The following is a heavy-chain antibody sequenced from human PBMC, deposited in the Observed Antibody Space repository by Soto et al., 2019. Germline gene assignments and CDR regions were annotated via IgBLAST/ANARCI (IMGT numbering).Heavy chain of an antibody. CDR1: GYRFTSSW. J-gene: IGHJ4*02. D-gene: IGHD3-10*01. Sequence: GESLKISCQGSGYRFTSSWIGWVRQMPGKGLEWLGNVYPSDSDVRYSPSFEGRFTISRDNSKNTLYLQMSSLRAEDSAVYYCARGSKDSYPGSRIFDFWGRGTLVTVSS. CDR3: ARGSKDSYPGSRIFDF. V-gene: IGHV5-51*01. CDR2: VYPSDSDV.